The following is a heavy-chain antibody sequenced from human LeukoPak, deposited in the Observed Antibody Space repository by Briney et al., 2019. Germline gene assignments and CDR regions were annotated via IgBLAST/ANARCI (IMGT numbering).Heavy chain of an antibody. V-gene: IGHV4-59*01. Sequence: SETLSLTCTVSGGSISSYYWSWIRQPPGKGLEWIGYIYYSGSTNYNPSLKSRVTISVDTSKNQFSLKLSSVTAADTAVYYCARGDYKQWLVKGHWFDPWGQGTLVTVSP. CDR2: IYYSGST. J-gene: IGHJ5*02. D-gene: IGHD6-19*01. CDR1: GGSISSYY. CDR3: ARGDYKQWLVKGHWFDP.